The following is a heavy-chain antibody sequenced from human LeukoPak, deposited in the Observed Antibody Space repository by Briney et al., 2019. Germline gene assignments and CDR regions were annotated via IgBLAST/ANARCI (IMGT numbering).Heavy chain of an antibody. J-gene: IGHJ5*02. CDR1: GYSISSGYY. D-gene: IGHD1-26*01. V-gene: IGHV4-38-2*02. CDR3: ARSPSGSSSRWFDP. CDR2: IYHSGST. Sequence: MASETLSLTCTVSGYSISSGYYWGWIRQPPGKGLEWIGSIYHSGSTYYNPSLKSRVTISVDKSKNQFSLKLSSVTAADTAVYYCARSPSGSSSRWFDPWGQGTLVTVSS.